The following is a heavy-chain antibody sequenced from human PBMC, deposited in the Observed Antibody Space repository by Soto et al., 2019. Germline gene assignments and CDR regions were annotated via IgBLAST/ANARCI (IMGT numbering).Heavy chain of an antibody. Sequence: PGGSLRLSCAASGFTFSSYAMSWVRQAPGKGLEWVAVISYDGSNKYYADSVKGRFTISRDNSKNTLYLQMNSLRAGDTAVYYCAKGGGYSSSKYYYYYGMDVWGQGTTVTVSS. CDR3: AKGGGYSSSKYYYYYGMDV. CDR2: ISYDGSNK. CDR1: GFTFSSYA. V-gene: IGHV3-30*18. J-gene: IGHJ6*02. D-gene: IGHD6-13*01.